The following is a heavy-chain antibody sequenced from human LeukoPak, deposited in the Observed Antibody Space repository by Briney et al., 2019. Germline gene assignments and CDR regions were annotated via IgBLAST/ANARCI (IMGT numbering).Heavy chain of an antibody. D-gene: IGHD6-13*01. CDR1: GYTFTSYD. J-gene: IGHJ5*02. Sequence: ASVKVSCKASGYTFTSYDINWVRQATGQGLEWMGWMNPSSGNTGYAQKFQGRVTITRNTSISTAYMELSSLRSEDTAVYYCARSEAEYWYSSSTNWFDPWGQGTLVTVSS. CDR3: ARSEAEYWYSSSTNWFDP. CDR2: MNPSSGNT. V-gene: IGHV1-8*03.